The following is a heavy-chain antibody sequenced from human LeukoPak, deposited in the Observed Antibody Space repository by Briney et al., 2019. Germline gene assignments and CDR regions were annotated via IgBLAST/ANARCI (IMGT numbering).Heavy chain of an antibody. CDR3: ARGLAAAGDY. V-gene: IGHV4-34*01. CDR2: INHSGST. D-gene: IGHD6-13*01. CDR1: GGSFSGYY. Sequence: SETLSLTCSVYGGSFSGYYWSWIRQPPGKGLEWIGEINHSGSTNYNPSLKSRVTISVDTSKNQFSLKLSSVTAADTAVYYCARGLAAAGDYWGQGTLVTVSS. J-gene: IGHJ4*02.